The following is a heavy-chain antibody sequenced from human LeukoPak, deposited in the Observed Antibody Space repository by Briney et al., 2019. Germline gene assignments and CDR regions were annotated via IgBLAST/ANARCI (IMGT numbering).Heavy chain of an antibody. CDR2: IYYSGST. J-gene: IGHJ4*02. Sequence: PSETLSLTCIGSGGSISNYYWSWIRQSPGKGLEWIGYIYYSGSTNNNPSLKSRVTISVDRSKNQFSLKLSSVTAADTAVYYCARAGYSGYADWGQGTLVTVSS. V-gene: IGHV4-59*12. CDR1: GGSISNYY. CDR3: ARAGYSGYAD. D-gene: IGHD5-12*01.